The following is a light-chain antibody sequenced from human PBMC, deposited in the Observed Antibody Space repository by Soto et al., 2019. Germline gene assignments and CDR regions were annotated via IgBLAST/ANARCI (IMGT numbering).Light chain of an antibody. CDR2: DVS. Sequence: QSVLTQPASVSGSPGQSITISCTATSSDVGGYNYVSWYQQHPGKAPKLMIYDVSNRPSGVSNRFSGSKSGNTASLTISGLQAEEEADYYCSSYTSSGTVFGGGTKLTVL. CDR1: SSDVGGYNY. CDR3: SSYTSSGTV. V-gene: IGLV2-14*01. J-gene: IGLJ2*01.